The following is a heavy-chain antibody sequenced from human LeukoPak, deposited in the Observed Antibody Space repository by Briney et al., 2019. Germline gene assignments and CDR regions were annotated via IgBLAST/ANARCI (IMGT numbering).Heavy chain of an antibody. Sequence: SSETLSLTCTASGGSISSYYWSWIRQPPGKGLEWIGYIYYSGSTNYNPSLKSRVTISVDTSKNQFSLKLSSVTAADTAVYYCARDDRLNYYYYGMDVWGQGTTVTVSS. J-gene: IGHJ6*02. D-gene: IGHD4/OR15-4a*01. V-gene: IGHV4-59*01. CDR1: GGSISSYY. CDR2: IYYSGST. CDR3: ARDDRLNYYYYGMDV.